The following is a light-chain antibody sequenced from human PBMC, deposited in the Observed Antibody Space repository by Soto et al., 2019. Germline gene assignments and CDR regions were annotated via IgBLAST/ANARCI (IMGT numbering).Light chain of an antibody. CDR3: QQRSTWPWT. CDR1: QTVGY. CDR2: DAS. V-gene: IGKV3-11*01. Sequence: EIVLTQSPATLSLSPGERATLSCRASQTVGYLAWYQQKPGQAPRLLIYDASRRATGITARFSGSGSGTDFTRAVRSLEPEDFAVYYCQQRSTWPWTFGQGTKVEIK. J-gene: IGKJ1*01.